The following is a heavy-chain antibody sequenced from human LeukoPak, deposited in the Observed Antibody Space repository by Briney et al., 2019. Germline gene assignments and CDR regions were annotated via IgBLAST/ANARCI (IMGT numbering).Heavy chain of an antibody. CDR2: INHSGGT. J-gene: IGHJ6*03. CDR1: GGSFSGYY. Sequence: SETLSLTCAVYGGSFSGYYWSWIRQPPGKGLEWIGEINHSGGTNYNPSLKSRVTISVDTSKNQFSLKLSSVTAADTAVYYCAREVMVDYYDSSGHYMDVWGKGTTVTISS. D-gene: IGHD3-22*01. CDR3: AREVMVDYYDSSGHYMDV. V-gene: IGHV4-34*01.